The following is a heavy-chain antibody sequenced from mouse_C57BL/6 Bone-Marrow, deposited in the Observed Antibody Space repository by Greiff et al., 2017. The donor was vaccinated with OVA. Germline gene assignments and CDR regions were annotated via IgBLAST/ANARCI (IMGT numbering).Heavy chain of an antibody. CDR3: ARDYGSSPYFDY. D-gene: IGHD1-1*01. Sequence: QVQLKQPGAELVMPGASVKLSCKASGYTFTSYWMHWVKQRPGQGLEWIGEIDPSDSYTNYNQKFKGKSTLTVDKSSSTAYMQLSSLTSEDSAVYYCARDYGSSPYFDYWGQGTTLTVSS. V-gene: IGHV1-69*01. CDR2: IDPSDSYT. CDR1: GYTFTSYW. J-gene: IGHJ2*01.